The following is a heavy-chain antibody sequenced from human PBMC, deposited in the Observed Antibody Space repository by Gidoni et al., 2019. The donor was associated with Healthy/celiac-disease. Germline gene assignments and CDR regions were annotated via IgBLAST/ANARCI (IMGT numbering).Heavy chain of an antibody. D-gene: IGHD4-17*01. CDR1: GYTFTGYY. Sequence: QVQLVQSGAEVKKPGASVKVSCKASGYTFTGYYMHWVRQAPGQGLEWMGWINPNSGGTNYEQKFQGRVTMTRDTSISTAYMELSRLRSDDTAVYYCARAMDYGDYRWGCFDPWGQGTLVTVSS. J-gene: IGHJ5*02. CDR3: ARAMDYGDYRWGCFDP. CDR2: INPNSGGT. V-gene: IGHV1-2*02.